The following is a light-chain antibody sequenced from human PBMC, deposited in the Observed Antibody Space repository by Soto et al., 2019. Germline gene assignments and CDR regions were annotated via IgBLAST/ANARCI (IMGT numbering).Light chain of an antibody. CDR1: SSVIGRYNY. V-gene: IGLV2-14*03. J-gene: IGLJ2*01. CDR2: DVS. CDR3: GSYTSSDTMI. Sequence: QSVLTQPASVSGSPGQSLTISCTGTSSVIGRYNYVSWYQHSPGKAPKLFIYDVSDRPSGVSNRFSGSKSGTTASLTISGLQAEDEADYYCGSYTSSDTMIFGGGTQLTVL.